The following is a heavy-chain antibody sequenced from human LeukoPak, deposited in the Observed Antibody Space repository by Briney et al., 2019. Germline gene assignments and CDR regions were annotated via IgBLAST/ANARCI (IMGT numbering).Heavy chain of an antibody. Sequence: GGSLRLSCAASGFTFSKYWMLWVRQAPGKGLESVSRINTDGTVTTYADSVKGRFTVSRDNADNTMFLQMNSVRDEDTAVYYCATKQWLAPPPDSWGQGTTVTVSS. CDR2: INTDGTVT. CDR1: GFTFSKYW. J-gene: IGHJ6*02. V-gene: IGHV3-74*01. D-gene: IGHD6-19*01. CDR3: ATKQWLAPPPDS.